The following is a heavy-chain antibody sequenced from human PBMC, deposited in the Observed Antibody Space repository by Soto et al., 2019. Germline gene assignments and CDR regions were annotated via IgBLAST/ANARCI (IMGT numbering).Heavy chain of an antibody. V-gene: IGHV4-4*07. CDR1: GASISGFY. D-gene: IGHD1-1*01. J-gene: IGHJ5*02. Sequence: SETLSLTCTVSGASISGFYWSWIRKSAGKGLEWIGRIYATGTTDYNPSLKSRVMMSVDTSKKQFSLKLRSVTAADTAVYYCVRDGTKTLRDWFDPGGQGISFTVS. CDR3: VRDGTKTLRDWFDP. CDR2: IYATGTT.